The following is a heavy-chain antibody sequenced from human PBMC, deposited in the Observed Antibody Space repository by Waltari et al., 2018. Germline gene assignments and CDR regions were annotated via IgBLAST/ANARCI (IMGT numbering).Heavy chain of an antibody. CDR1: GFNVSSYY. Sequence: EVQRVESGGHFIQPGGSLRVSCAASGFNVSSYYMSWVRQAPGKGLEWVSILYHAGNTYYADSVKGRFTFSRDNSKNTLYLQMNSLRAEDTAVYYCARGNTKYGMDVWGPGTTVTVSS. CDR2: LYHAGNT. D-gene: IGHD2-8*01. V-gene: IGHV3-53*01. J-gene: IGHJ6*02. CDR3: ARGNTKYGMDV.